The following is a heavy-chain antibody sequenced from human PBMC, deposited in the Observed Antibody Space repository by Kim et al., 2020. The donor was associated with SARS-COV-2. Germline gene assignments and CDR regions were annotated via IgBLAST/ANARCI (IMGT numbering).Heavy chain of an antibody. CDR2: IYYSGST. CDR3: ARVRRDILTGYYFYYFDY. CDR1: GGSISSYY. V-gene: IGHV4-59*01. D-gene: IGHD3-9*01. Sequence: SETLSLTCTVSGGSISSYYWSWIRQPPGKGLEWIGYIYYSGSTNYNPSLKSRVTISVDTSKNQFSLKLSSVTAADTAVYYCARVRRDILTGYYFYYFDYLGQGTLVTVSS. J-gene: IGHJ4*02.